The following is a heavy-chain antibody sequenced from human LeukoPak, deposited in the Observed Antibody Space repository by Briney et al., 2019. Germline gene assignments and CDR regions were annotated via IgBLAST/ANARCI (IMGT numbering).Heavy chain of an antibody. D-gene: IGHD4-23*01. CDR1: GFSLGTSGMC. J-gene: IGHJ3*02. V-gene: IGHV2-70*01. Sequence: SGPTLFHPTQPLALTFTFSGFSLGTSGMCMNWIRHPPGKALEWLTLMAWHDDKYYSTSLKTRLTISKDTSKNHVVLTTTNMDPVDTATYYCARIFDVGSSMIGAFNIWGQGTMVTVSS. CDR3: ARIFDVGSSMIGAFNI. CDR2: MAWHDDK.